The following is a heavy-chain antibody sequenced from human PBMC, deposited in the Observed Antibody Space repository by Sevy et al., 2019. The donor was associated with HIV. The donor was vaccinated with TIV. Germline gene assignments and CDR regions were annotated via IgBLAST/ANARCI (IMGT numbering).Heavy chain of an antibody. D-gene: IGHD3-3*01. CDR1: GFTFSIYS. J-gene: IGHJ5*02. Sequence: GGSLRLSCAASGFTFSIYSMNWVRQAPGKGLEWVSYISSSSRTIYYADSVKGRFTISRDNAKNSLYLQMNSLSAEDTALYYCARVSSATPNYDFWSGYFSWGQGTLVTVSS. V-gene: IGHV3-48*01. CDR3: ARVSSATPNYDFWSGYFS. CDR2: ISSSSRTI.